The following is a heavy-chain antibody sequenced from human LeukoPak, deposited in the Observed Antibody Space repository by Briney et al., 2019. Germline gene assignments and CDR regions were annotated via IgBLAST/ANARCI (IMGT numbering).Heavy chain of an antibody. Sequence: GGSLRLSCIVSGFTFSNYWMNWVRQAPGKGLEWVANINQDGSARYYEDSVRGRFTISRDNAENSLYLQMNSLRVEDTAVYYCARDVRATGALDIWGQGTLLTVSS. CDR3: ARDVRATGALDI. D-gene: IGHD1-26*01. CDR2: INQDGSAR. V-gene: IGHV3-7*04. J-gene: IGHJ3*02. CDR1: GFTFSNYW.